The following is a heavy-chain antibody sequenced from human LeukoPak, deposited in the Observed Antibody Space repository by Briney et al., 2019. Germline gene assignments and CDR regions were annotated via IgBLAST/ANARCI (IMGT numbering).Heavy chain of an antibody. CDR2: ISSGSSLI. CDR1: GSTLRSYS. D-gene: IGHD3-22*01. Sequence: GESLKISCVASGSTLRSYSMNWVRQAPGKGLEWVSYISSGSSLIHYADSVKGRFTISRDNAKNSLYLQMNDLRVEDTAVYYCAPTYYYESSGHQGGQGTLVTVSA. V-gene: IGHV3-48*01. J-gene: IGHJ4*02. CDR3: APTYYYESSGHQ.